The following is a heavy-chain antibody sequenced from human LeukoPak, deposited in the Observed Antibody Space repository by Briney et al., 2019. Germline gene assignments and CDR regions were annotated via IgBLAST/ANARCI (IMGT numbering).Heavy chain of an antibody. CDR2: INHSGST. D-gene: IGHD3-22*01. Sequence: SETLSLTCAVYGGSFSGYYWSWIRQPPGKGLEWIGEINHSGSTNYNPSLKSRVTISVDTSKNQFSLKLSSVTAADTAVYYCARGDYYDSNGYFDPWGQGTLVTVSS. V-gene: IGHV4-34*01. CDR1: GGSFSGYY. J-gene: IGHJ5*02. CDR3: ARGDYYDSNGYFDP.